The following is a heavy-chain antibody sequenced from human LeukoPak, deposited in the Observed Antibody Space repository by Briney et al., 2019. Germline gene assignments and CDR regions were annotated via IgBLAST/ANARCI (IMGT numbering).Heavy chain of an antibody. Sequence: PWGSLRLSCAASGFTFSSYAMSWVRQAPGKGLEWVSVISGSGGSTYYAESVKGRFTISRDNSKNTLYLQMNSLRAEDTAVYYCAKDQVAGEQQLGYSWGQGTLVTVSS. CDR1: GFTFSSYA. CDR3: AKDQVAGEQQLGYS. D-gene: IGHD6-13*01. J-gene: IGHJ4*02. V-gene: IGHV3-23*01. CDR2: ISGSGGST.